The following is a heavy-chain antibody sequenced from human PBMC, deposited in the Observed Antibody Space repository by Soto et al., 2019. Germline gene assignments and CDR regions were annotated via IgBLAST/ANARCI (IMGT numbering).Heavy chain of an antibody. Sequence: QVQLVESGRGVVQPGRSLRLSCAVSGFTFSSYGMHWVRQAPGKGLEWVAVIWYDGSNKYYADSVKGRFTISRDDSKNTLYLQLNSLRAEDTAVYYCARETGGPLYGMDVWGQGTTVTVSS. CDR1: GFTFSSYG. CDR2: IWYDGSNK. J-gene: IGHJ6*02. V-gene: IGHV3-33*01. CDR3: ARETGGPLYGMDV. D-gene: IGHD7-27*01.